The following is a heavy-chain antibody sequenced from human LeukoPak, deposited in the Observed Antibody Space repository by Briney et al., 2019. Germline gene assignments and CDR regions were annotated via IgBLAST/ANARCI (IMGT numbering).Heavy chain of an antibody. J-gene: IGHJ6*03. CDR1: GFIFSTYA. D-gene: IGHD2-15*01. Sequence: GGSLRLSCEASGFIFSTYAMNWVRQAPGEGLKWVSASGSGGGSFYADSVKGRFTISRDNSKNTLYLQMNSLRADDTAVYYCAKDGSVHCSGGSCYYYYYMDVWGKGTTVTVSS. V-gene: IGHV3-23*01. CDR2: SGSGGGS. CDR3: AKDGSVHCSGGSCYYYYYMDV.